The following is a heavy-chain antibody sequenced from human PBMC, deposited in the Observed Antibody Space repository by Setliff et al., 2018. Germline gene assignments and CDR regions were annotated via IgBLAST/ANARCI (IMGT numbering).Heavy chain of an antibody. CDR3: ARMSGFQYMDV. CDR2: IYYSGST. CDR1: GGSISSYH. J-gene: IGHJ6*03. D-gene: IGHD3-3*01. Sequence: PSETLSLTCTVSGGSISSYHWSWIRQPPGKGLEWIGYIYYSGSTNYNPSLKSRVTISVDTSKNQFSLSLTSVTAEDTAVYYCARMSGFQYMDVWGKGTTVTVSS. V-gene: IGHV4-59*08.